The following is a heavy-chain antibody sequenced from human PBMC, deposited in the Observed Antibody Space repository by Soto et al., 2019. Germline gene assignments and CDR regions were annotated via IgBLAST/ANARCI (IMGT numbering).Heavy chain of an antibody. CDR3: ARGSRYCSGGSCYSDY. CDR1: GGTFSSYA. J-gene: IGHJ4*02. V-gene: IGHV1-69*13. Sequence: ASVKVSCKASGGTFSSYAISWVRQAPGQGLEWMGGIIPIFGTANYAQKFQGRVTITADESTSTAYMELSSLRSEDTAVYYCARGSRYCSGGSCYSDYWGQGTLVTVSS. D-gene: IGHD2-15*01. CDR2: IIPIFGTA.